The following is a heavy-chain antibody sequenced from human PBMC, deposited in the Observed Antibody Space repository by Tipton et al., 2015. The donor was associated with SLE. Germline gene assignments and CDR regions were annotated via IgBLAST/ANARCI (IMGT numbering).Heavy chain of an antibody. CDR2: IYHSGST. J-gene: IGHJ4*02. CDR3: ARDPDRGEGFDY. D-gene: IGHD3-16*01. Sequence: TLSLTCTVSDGSISSHYWSWIRQPPGKGLEWIGSIYHSGSTYYNPSLKSRVTISVDTSKNQFSLKLSSVTAADTAVYYCARDPDRGEGFDYWGQGTLVTVSS. V-gene: IGHV4-38-2*02. CDR1: DGSISSHY.